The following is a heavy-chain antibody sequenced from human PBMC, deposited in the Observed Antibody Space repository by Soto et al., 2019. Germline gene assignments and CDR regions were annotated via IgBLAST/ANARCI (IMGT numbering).Heavy chain of an antibody. CDR3: ARAAIYCSGGSCYVGWFDS. D-gene: IGHD2-15*01. CDR2: IYSGGST. CDR1: GFTVSSNY. V-gene: IGHV3-66*01. J-gene: IGHJ5*01. Sequence: GGSLRLSCAASGFTVSSNYMSWVRQAPGKGLEWVSVIYSGGSTYYADSVKGRFTISRDNSKNTLYLQMNSLRAEDTAVYYCARAAIYCSGGSCYVGWFDSWGQGTLVTVSS.